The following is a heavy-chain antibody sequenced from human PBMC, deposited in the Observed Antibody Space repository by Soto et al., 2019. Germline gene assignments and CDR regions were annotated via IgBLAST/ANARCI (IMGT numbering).Heavy chain of an antibody. V-gene: IGHV3-30-3*01. CDR3: GRSGQWLRTYGMDV. CDR2: ISYDGSNK. CDR1: GFTFSSYA. J-gene: IGHJ6*02. D-gene: IGHD5-12*01. Sequence: QVQLVESGGGVVQPGRSLRLSCAASGFTFSSYAMHWVRQAPGKGLEWVAVISYDGSNKYYADSVKGRFTISRDNSKNTLYLQMNSLRAEDTAVYYCGRSGQWLRTYGMDVWGQGTTVTVSS.